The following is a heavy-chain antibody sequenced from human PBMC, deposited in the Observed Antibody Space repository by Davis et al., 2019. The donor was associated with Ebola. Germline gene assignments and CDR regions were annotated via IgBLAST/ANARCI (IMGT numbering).Heavy chain of an antibody. CDR2: LGTSADT. J-gene: IGHJ3*02. D-gene: IGHD1-26*01. V-gene: IGHV3-23*01. CDR1: GFIFSSYV. CDR3: AKDTSNIWFDI. Sequence: GESLKISCAASGFIFSSYVMSWVRQAPGKGLEWVSTLGTSADTYYADSVKGRFTISRDNSKNTLYLQMNGLRVEDTAIYYCAKDTSNIWFDIWGQGTMATVSS.